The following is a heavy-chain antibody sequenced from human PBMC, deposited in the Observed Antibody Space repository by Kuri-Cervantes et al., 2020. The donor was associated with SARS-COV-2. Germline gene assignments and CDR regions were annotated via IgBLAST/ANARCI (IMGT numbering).Heavy chain of an antibody. V-gene: IGHV1-69*04. CDR3: ARDSEFTRDAFEI. Sequence: SVKVSCKASGGTLSTYTVTWVRQAPGQGLEWMGRIIPVLRVENYTQKFQGRVTITADKSTNTAYMELTSLRSEDTAVYYCARDSEFTRDAFEIWGQGTMVTVSS. CDR2: IIPVLRVE. CDR1: GGTLSTYT. J-gene: IGHJ3*02.